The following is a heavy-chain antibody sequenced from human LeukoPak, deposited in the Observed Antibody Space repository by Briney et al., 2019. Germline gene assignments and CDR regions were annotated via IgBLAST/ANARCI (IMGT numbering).Heavy chain of an antibody. J-gene: IGHJ6*02. Sequence: GGSLRLSCAASGFTLSSYAMHWVRQAPGKGLEYVSAISSNGGSTYYANSVKGRFTIPRDNSKNTLYLQMGSLRAEDMAVYYCARTTMIVAPSYGMGVWGQGTTVTVSS. CDR3: ARTTMIVAPSYGMGV. CDR1: GFTLSSYA. D-gene: IGHD3-22*01. V-gene: IGHV3-64*01. CDR2: ISSNGGST.